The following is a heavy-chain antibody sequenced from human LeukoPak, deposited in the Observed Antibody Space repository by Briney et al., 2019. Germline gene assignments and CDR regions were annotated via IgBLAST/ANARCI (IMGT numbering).Heavy chain of an antibody. CDR3: TTDEGYDFWSGYWGAFDI. Sequence: GGSLRLSCAASGFTFSNAWMSWVRQAPGKGLEWVGRIKSKTDGGTTDYAAPVKGRFTISRDDSKNTLYLQMNSLKTEDTAVYYCTTDEGYDFWSGYWGAFDIWGQGTMVTVSS. CDR2: IKSKTDGGTT. CDR1: GFTFSNAW. D-gene: IGHD3-3*01. J-gene: IGHJ3*02. V-gene: IGHV3-15*01.